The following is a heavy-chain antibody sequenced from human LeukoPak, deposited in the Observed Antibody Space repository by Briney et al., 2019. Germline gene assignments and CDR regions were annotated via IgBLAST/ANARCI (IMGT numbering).Heavy chain of an antibody. J-gene: IGHJ6*03. CDR2: MNPNSGNT. CDR3: ARRAIVAEYYYMDV. V-gene: IGHV1-8*02. Sequence: ASVKVSCKASGYTFTSYGISWVRQATGQGLEWMGWMNPNSGNTGYAQKFQGRVTMTRNTSISTAYMELSSLRSEDTAVYYCARRAIVAEYYYMDVWGKGTTVTVSS. D-gene: IGHD5-12*01. CDR1: GYTFTSYG.